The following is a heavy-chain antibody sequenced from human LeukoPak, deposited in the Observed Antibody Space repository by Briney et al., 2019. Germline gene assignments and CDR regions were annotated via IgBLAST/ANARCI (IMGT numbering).Heavy chain of an antibody. D-gene: IGHD4-23*01. J-gene: IGHJ4*02. Sequence: GGSLRLSCAASGFTFSNAWMTGVRQAPGKGVEWVGRIKRKTDGGTTDYAAPVKGRFTISRDDSKNTLYLQMNNLQTEDTAVYYCTPRTDSSGILDYWGQGTLVTVSS. CDR3: TPRTDSSGILDY. CDR1: GFTFSNAW. CDR2: IKRKTDGGTT. V-gene: IGHV3-15*01.